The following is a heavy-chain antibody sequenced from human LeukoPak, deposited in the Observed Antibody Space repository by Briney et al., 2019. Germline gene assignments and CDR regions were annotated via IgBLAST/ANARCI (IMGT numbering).Heavy chain of an antibody. CDR2: IYYSGST. D-gene: IGHD6-13*01. CDR3: ARDAIAAAGPAGWFDP. V-gene: IGHV4-59*01. Sequence: PSETLSLTCTVSGGSISSYYWSWIRQPPGKGLEWIGYIYYSGSTNYNPSLKSRVTISVDTSKNQFSLKLSSVTAADTAVYYCARDAIAAAGPAGWFDPWGQGTLVTVSS. CDR1: GGSISSYY. J-gene: IGHJ5*02.